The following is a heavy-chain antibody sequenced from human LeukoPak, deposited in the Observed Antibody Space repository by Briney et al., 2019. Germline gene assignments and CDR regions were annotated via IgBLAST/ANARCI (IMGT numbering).Heavy chain of an antibody. Sequence: GGSLRLSCAASGFTFNNYWMTWFRQAPGKGLEWVANIKQDGTEIYYVDSVKGRFTISRDNSKNTLYLQMNSLRAEDTAVYYCAKDRGWLQPIDYWGQGTLVTVSS. V-gene: IGHV3-7*03. CDR2: IKQDGTEI. J-gene: IGHJ4*02. CDR3: AKDRGWLQPIDY. CDR1: GFTFNNYW. D-gene: IGHD5-24*01.